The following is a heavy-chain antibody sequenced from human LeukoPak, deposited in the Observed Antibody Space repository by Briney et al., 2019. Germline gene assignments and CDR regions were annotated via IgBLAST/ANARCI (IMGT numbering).Heavy chain of an antibody. CDR1: GYTFTGYY. J-gene: IGHJ4*02. V-gene: IGHV1-2*06. CDR2: INPNSGGT. D-gene: IGHD4-17*01. Sequence: GASVKVSCKASGYTFTGYYMHWVRQAPGQGLEWMGRINPNSGGTNYAQRFQGRVTMTRDTSISTAYMEPSRLRSDDTAVYYCAKDGKRMTTVTTIGYWGQGTLVTVSS. CDR3: AKDGKRMTTVTTIGY.